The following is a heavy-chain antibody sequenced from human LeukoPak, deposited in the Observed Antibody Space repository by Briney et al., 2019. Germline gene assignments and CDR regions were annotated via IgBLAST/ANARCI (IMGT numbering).Heavy chain of an antibody. CDR3: VRDGGVSGYDLLDY. Sequence: GGSLRLSCAASGFTFSNYAVHWVRQAPGKGLEWVAQVNQDGSEAHYADSVKARFTISRDNAKSSVSLQMNSLRAEDTAVYYCVRDGGVSGYDLLDYWGQGTLVTVSS. CDR1: GFTFSNYA. J-gene: IGHJ4*02. CDR2: VNQDGSEA. D-gene: IGHD5-12*01. V-gene: IGHV3-7*01.